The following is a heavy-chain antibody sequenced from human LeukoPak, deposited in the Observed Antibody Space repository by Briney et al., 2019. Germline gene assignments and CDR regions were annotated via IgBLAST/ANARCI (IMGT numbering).Heavy chain of an antibody. J-gene: IGHJ4*02. Sequence: GGSLRLSCAASGFTFSRYWMNWVRQAPGKGLVWVSRINTDGSTTSYADSVRGRFTISRDNAKNTLYVQMSSLRVEDTAVYYCARGVSGVFDYGGQGTLVTVSS. CDR3: ARGVSGVFDY. CDR2: INTDGSTT. CDR1: GFTFSRYW. D-gene: IGHD6-13*01. V-gene: IGHV3-74*01.